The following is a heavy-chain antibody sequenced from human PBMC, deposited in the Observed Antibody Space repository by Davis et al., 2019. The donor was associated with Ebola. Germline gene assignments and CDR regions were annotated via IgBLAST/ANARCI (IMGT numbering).Heavy chain of an antibody. CDR1: GGSFSGYY. Sequence: SETLSLTCAVYGGSFSGYYWSWIRQPPGKGLEWIGEINHSGSTNYNPSLKSRVTISVDTSKNQFSLKLSSVTAADTAVYYCARRIGGYCSSTSCYGGNWFDPWGQGTLVTVSS. CDR3: ARRIGGYCSSTSCYGGNWFDP. J-gene: IGHJ5*02. CDR2: INHSGST. D-gene: IGHD2-2*01. V-gene: IGHV4-34*01.